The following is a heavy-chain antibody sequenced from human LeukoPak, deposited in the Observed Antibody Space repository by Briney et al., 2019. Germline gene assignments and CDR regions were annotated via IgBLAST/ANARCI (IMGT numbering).Heavy chain of an antibody. CDR3: ARSRDTVATTLGFDP. CDR1: GYTFTSYY. D-gene: IGHD5-12*01. J-gene: IGHJ5*02. V-gene: IGHV1-46*01. Sequence: ASVKVSCKASGYTFTSYYMHWVRQAPGQGLEWMGIIHPSGGSTTYAQKFQGRVTITRDTSASTAYMELSSLRSEDTAVYYCARSRDTVATTLGFDPWGQGTLVTVSS. CDR2: IHPSGGST.